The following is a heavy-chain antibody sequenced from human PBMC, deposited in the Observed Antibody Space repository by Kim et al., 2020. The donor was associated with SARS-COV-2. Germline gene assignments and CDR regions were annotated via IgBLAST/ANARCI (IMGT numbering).Heavy chain of an antibody. CDR3: ASQYYYDSSGYSKHFDY. V-gene: IGHV3-53*01. Sequence: GGSLRLSCAASGFTVSSNYMSWVRQAPGKGLEWVSVIYSGGGTYYAASVKGRFTISRDNSKNTLYLQMNSLRAEDTAVYYCASQYYYDSSGYSKHFDYWGQGTLVTVSS. CDR1: GFTVSSNY. D-gene: IGHD3-22*01. J-gene: IGHJ4*02. CDR2: IYSGGGT.